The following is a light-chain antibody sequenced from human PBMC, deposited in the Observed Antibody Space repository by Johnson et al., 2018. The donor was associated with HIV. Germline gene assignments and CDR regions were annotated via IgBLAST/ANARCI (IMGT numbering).Light chain of an antibody. V-gene: IGLV1-51*02. J-gene: IGLJ1*01. Sequence: QSVLSHPPSVSAAPGQKVTISCSGSNSNIGNNYVSWYQQLPGTAPKLLIYENNKRPSGIPDRFSASESGTSATLGITGLQTGDEADYYCGAWDSSLSAHYVFGTGTKVTVL. CDR2: ENN. CDR3: GAWDSSLSAHYV. CDR1: NSNIGNNY.